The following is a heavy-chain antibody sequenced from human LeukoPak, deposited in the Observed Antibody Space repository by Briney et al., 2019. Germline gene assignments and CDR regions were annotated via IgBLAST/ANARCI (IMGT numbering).Heavy chain of an antibody. V-gene: IGHV4-34*01. CDR1: GGSFSGYY. J-gene: IGHJ6*02. CDR2: IYYSGST. Sequence: SETLPLTCAVYGGSFSGYYWSWIRQPPGKGLEWIGNIYYSGSTYYNPSLQSRVTISVDTSQNQFSLTLSSVTAADTAVYYCARAHSIASYYYGVDVWGQGTTVTVSS. CDR3: ARAHSIASYYYGVDV. D-gene: IGHD6-13*01.